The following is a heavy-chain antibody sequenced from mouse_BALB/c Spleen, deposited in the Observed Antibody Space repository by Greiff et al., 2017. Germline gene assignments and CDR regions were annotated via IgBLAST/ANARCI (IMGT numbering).Heavy chain of an antibody. V-gene: IGHV2-6-7*01. Sequence: VHLVESGPGLVAPSQSLSITCTVSGFSLTGYGVNWVRQPPGKGLEWLGMIWGDGSTDYNSALKSRLSISKDNSKSQVFLKMNSLQTDDTARYYCAREGYYGSSSYWYFDVWGAGTTVTVSS. CDR2: IWGDGST. D-gene: IGHD1-1*01. J-gene: IGHJ1*01. CDR3: AREGYYGSSSYWYFDV. CDR1: GFSLTGYG.